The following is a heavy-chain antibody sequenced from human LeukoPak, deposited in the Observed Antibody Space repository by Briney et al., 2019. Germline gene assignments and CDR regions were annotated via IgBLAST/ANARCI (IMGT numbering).Heavy chain of an antibody. J-gene: IGHJ4*02. CDR1: EFTFSSYG. CDR3: AKNPKYYYDSSVYFDY. D-gene: IGHD3-22*01. CDR2: IRYDGSNK. V-gene: IGHV3-30*02. Sequence: GSLRLSCAASEFTFSSYGMHWVRQAPGKGLEWVAFIRYDGSNKYYADSVKGRFTISRDNSKNTRYLQMNSLRAEDTAVYYCAKNPKYYYDSSVYFDYWGQGTLVTVSS.